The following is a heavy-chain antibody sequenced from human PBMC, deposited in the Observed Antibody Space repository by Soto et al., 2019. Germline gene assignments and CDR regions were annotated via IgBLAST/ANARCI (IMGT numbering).Heavy chain of an antibody. D-gene: IGHD2-2*01. CDR2: VIPILGMA. V-gene: IGHV1-69*02. J-gene: IGHJ5*02. CDR3: ARGGAVVVPGAVDRHNWFDP. CDR1: GGTFSSYS. Sequence: QVQLVQSGAEVKKPGSSVKVSCEASGGTFSSYSFSWVRQAPGQGLEWMGRVIPILGMANYAQKFQGRGTITADQSTSTVYMEMSSLRSEDTAVYYCARGGAVVVPGAVDRHNWFDPWGQGTLVTVSS.